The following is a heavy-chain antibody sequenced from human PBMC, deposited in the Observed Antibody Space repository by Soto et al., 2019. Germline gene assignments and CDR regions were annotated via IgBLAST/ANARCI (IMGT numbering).Heavy chain of an antibody. J-gene: IGHJ4*02. CDR2: ISYDGSYK. V-gene: IGHV3-30*03. D-gene: IGHD1-26*01. Sequence: QVQLVESGGGAVQPGRSLRLSCAASGFTFSGYGMHWVRQALGKGLDWVAVISYDGSYKYYADSVQGRFTISRDNSKNTLYLQMNSLRAEDTAQYYCAAWAGGFDYWGQGTLVTVSS. CDR3: AAWAGGFDY. CDR1: GFTFSGYG.